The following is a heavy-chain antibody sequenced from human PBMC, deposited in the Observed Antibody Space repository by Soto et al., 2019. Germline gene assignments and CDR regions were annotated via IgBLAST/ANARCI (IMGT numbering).Heavy chain of an antibody. CDR1: GGSISSYY. CDR3: ARDLAAAGYDAFDI. Sequence: SETLSLTCTVSGGSISSYYWSWIRQPPGKGLEWIGYIYYSGSTNYNPPLKSRVTISVDTSKNQFSLKLSSVTAADTAVYYCARDLAAAGYDAFDIWGQGTMVTVSS. J-gene: IGHJ3*02. D-gene: IGHD6-13*01. CDR2: IYYSGST. V-gene: IGHV4-59*12.